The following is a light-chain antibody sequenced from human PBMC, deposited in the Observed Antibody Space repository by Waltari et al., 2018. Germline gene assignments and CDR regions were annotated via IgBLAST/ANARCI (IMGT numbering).Light chain of an antibody. J-gene: IGLJ7*01. CDR3: AAWDDSLSAVV. V-gene: IGLV1-47*01. Sequence: QSALTQPPAASGTPGQRVTISCSGTSSNIGTNYVYWYQQFPGTAPNLLIFRSDQRASGVPDRFSGSTSGSSASLAISGLRSEDESIYYCAAWDDSLSAVVFGGGTQVTVL. CDR2: RSD. CDR1: SSNIGTNY.